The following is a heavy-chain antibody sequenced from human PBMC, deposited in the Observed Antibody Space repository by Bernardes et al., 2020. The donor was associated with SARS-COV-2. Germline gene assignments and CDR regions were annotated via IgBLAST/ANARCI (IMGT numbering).Heavy chain of an antibody. CDR2: IYYSGST. Sequence: SETLSLTCTVSGGSISSSSYYWGWIRQPPGKGLEWIGSIYYSGSTYYNPSLKSRVTISVDTSKNQFSLKLSSVTAADTAVYYCARQKGQQLVQGYYFDYWGQGTLVTVSS. D-gene: IGHD6-13*01. CDR3: ARQKGQQLVQGYYFDY. J-gene: IGHJ4*02. V-gene: IGHV4-39*01. CDR1: GGSISSSSYY.